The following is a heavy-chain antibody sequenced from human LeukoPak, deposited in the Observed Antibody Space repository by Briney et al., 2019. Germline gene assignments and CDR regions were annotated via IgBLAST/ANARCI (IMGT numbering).Heavy chain of an antibody. D-gene: IGHD2-15*01. V-gene: IGHV3-21*01. Sequence: PGGSLRLSCASSEFTFSRYSMNWVRQAPGKGLEWVSSISSSSIYIYYADSVKGRFTISRDNAKNSLYLQMNSLRAEDTAVYYCARDVDLFDYWGQGTLVTVSS. CDR1: EFTFSRYS. J-gene: IGHJ4*02. CDR2: ISSSSIYI. CDR3: ARDVDLFDY.